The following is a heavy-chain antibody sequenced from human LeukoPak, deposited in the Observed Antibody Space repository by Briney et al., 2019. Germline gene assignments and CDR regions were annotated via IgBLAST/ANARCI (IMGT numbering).Heavy chain of an antibody. J-gene: IGHJ4*02. Sequence: GGSLRLSCQASGFIFSSYTMNWIRQAPGKGLEWVASINSGSTNQYYADSVKGRFTISREEAKKSLYLQMTSLRVEDTSVYYCARDFLAAGDYWGQGTLVTVSS. CDR1: GFIFSSYT. D-gene: IGHD6-13*01. CDR3: ARDFLAAGDY. CDR2: INSGSTNQ. V-gene: IGHV3-21*01.